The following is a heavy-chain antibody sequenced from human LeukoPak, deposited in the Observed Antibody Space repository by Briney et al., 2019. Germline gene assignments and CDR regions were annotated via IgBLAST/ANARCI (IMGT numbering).Heavy chain of an antibody. J-gene: IGHJ4*02. Sequence: GASVKVSCKASGHTFTSYDINWVRQATGQGLEWMGWMNPNSGNTGYAQKFQGRVTMTRNTSISTAYMELRSLRSDDTAVYYCARDYYDSSGKIDYWGQGTLVTVSS. D-gene: IGHD3-22*01. CDR1: GHTFTSYD. CDR3: ARDYYDSSGKIDY. CDR2: MNPNSGNT. V-gene: IGHV1-8*01.